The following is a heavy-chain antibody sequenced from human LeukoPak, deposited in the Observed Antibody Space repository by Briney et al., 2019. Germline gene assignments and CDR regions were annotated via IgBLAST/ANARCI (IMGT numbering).Heavy chain of an antibody. CDR1: GYTFTSYA. V-gene: IGHV1-69*04. J-gene: IGHJ3*02. D-gene: IGHD5-18*01. Sequence: SVKVSCKASGYTFTSYAISWVRQAPGQGLEWMGRIIPILGIANYAQKFQGRVTITADKSTSTAYMELSSLRSEDTAVYYCARDEEYSYGPGAFDIWGQGTMVTVSS. CDR2: IIPILGIA. CDR3: ARDEEYSYGPGAFDI.